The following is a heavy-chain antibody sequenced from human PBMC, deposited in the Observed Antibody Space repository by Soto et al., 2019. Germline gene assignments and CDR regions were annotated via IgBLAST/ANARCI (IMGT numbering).Heavy chain of an antibody. Sequence: QVQLQESGPGLVKPSQTLSLTCTVSGDSIGTGGYYWDRIRQHPGKGPEWIGDIHYSGNTYYNPSLKRRLTTSLDTSTNQFSLRLSSATAADTAVYYCATNHDDISGRTPPLFDSWGQGTLVTVSS. J-gene: IGHJ4*02. CDR1: GDSIGTGGYY. D-gene: IGHD3-22*01. V-gene: IGHV4-31*03. CDR2: IHYSGNT. CDR3: ATNHDDISGRTPPLFDS.